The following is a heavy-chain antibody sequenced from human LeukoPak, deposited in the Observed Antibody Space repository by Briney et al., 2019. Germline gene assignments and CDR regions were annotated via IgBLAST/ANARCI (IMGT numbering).Heavy chain of an antibody. CDR2: IKQDGSEK. D-gene: IGHD3-3*01. CDR1: GFTFNSYW. J-gene: IGHJ6*02. CDR3: ARYDFWSGYSHNYGMDV. Sequence: GGSLRLSCAASGFTFNSYWMTWVRQAPGKGLEWVASIKQDGSEKYYVDSVKGRFTISRDNAKNSPYLQMNSLRAEDTAVYYCARYDFWSGYSHNYGMDVWGQGTTVTVSS. V-gene: IGHV3-7*01.